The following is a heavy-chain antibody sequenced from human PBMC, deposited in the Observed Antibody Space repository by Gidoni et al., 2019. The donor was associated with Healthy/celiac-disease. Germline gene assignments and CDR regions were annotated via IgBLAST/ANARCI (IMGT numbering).Heavy chain of an antibody. V-gene: IGHV3-23*01. CDR2: ISGSGGST. CDR3: ASPLKYCSGGSCYGDY. D-gene: IGHD2-15*01. J-gene: IGHJ4*02. Sequence: EVQLLESGGGLVQPGGSLRLPCAASGFTFSSYAMSWVRQAPGKGLEWVSAISGSGGSTYDADSVKGRFTISRDNSKNTLYLQMNSLRAEDTAVYYCASPLKYCSGGSCYGDYWGQGTLVTVSS. CDR1: GFTFSSYA.